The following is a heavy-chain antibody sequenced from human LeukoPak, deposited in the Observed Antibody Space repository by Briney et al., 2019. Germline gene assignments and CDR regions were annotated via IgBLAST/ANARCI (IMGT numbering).Heavy chain of an antibody. V-gene: IGHV3-30*18. D-gene: IGHD5-24*01. Sequence: QPGGSPRLSCAASGFTFSSYGMHWVRQAPGKGLEWVAVISYDGSNKYYADSVKGRFTISRDNSKNTLYLQMNSLRAEDTAVYYCAKGDSPYRDQDAFDIWGQGTMVTVSS. CDR2: ISYDGSNK. CDR1: GFTFSSYG. CDR3: AKGDSPYRDQDAFDI. J-gene: IGHJ3*02.